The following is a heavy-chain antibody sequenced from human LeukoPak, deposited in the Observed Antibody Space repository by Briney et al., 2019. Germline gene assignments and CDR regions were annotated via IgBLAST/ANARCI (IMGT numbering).Heavy chain of an antibody. D-gene: IGHD1-26*01. V-gene: IGHV3-23*01. J-gene: IGHJ4*02. CDR2: IRDSGSST. Sequence: TGGSLRLSCAASGFTFSSYAMSWVRQAPGKGLVWVSAIRDSGSSTHYADSVKGRFTTSRDNSKNTLFLQMNSLRAEDTAIYYCAKYGPQDSGSSHFDYWGQGALVTVSS. CDR3: AKYGPQDSGSSHFDY. CDR1: GFTFSSYA.